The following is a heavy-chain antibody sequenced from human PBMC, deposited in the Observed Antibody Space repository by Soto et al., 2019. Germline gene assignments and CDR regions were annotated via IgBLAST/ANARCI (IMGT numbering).Heavy chain of an antibody. CDR1: GYSFTSYW. V-gene: IGHV5-51*01. Sequence: PGESLKISCKGSGYSFTSYWIGWARQMPRKGLEWMGIIYPGDSDTRYSPSLQGQVTISADKSISTAYLQWSSLKASDTAMYYCARQASSGWYYFDYWGQGTLVTVSS. D-gene: IGHD6-19*01. CDR3: ARQASSGWYYFDY. J-gene: IGHJ4*02. CDR2: IYPGDSDT.